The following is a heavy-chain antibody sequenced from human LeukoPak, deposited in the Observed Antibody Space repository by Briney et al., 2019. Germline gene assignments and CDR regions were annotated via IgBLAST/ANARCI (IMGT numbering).Heavy chain of an antibody. CDR3: ARDGSIAAAGTRNYYYYYYMDV. V-gene: IGHV4-39*07. D-gene: IGHD6-13*01. Sequence: PSETLSLTCTVSGGSIRSSSYYWGWIRQPPGKGLEWIGSIYYSGSTYYNPSLKSRVTISVDTSKNQFSLKLSSVTAADTAVYYCARDGSIAAAGTRNYYYYYYMDVWGKGTTVTVSS. J-gene: IGHJ6*03. CDR1: GGSIRSSSYY. CDR2: IYYSGST.